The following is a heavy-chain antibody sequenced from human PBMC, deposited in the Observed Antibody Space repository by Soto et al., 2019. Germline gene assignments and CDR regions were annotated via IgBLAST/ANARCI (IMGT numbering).Heavy chain of an antibody. D-gene: IGHD1-26*01. CDR2: IYSGGST. J-gene: IGHJ4*02. CDR3: AKEGGLSGSYYISSSYYFDY. V-gene: IGHV3-66*01. CDR1: GFTVISNY. Sequence: PGGSLRLSCAASGFTVISNYMSWVRQAPRKGLEWVSVIYSGGSTYYADSVKGRFTISRDNSKNTLYLQMNSLRAEDTSVYYCAKEGGLSGSYYISSSYYFDYWGQGTLVTVSS.